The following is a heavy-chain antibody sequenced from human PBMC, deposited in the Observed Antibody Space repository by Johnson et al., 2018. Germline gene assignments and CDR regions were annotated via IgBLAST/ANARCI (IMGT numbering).Heavy chain of an antibody. Sequence: EVQLVESGGGLVQPGGSLRLSCTASGFTFSSYAMSWVRQAPGKGLEWVSAISNSGGSTYYADSVKGRFTISRDNSKNTLNLQMNSLRAEDTAVYYCAKEGGAYDFWSGYAFDIWGQGTMVTVSS. CDR3: AKEGGAYDFWSGYAFDI. V-gene: IGHV3-23*04. CDR1: GFTFSSYA. J-gene: IGHJ3*02. D-gene: IGHD3-3*01. CDR2: ISNSGGST.